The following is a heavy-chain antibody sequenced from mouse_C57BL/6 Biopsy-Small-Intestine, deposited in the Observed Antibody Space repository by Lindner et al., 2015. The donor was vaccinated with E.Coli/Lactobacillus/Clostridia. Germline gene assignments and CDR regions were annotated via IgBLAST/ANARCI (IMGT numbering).Heavy chain of an antibody. CDR2: INPNNGGT. D-gene: IGHD1-1*01. CDR3: AREGNYEGDWYFDV. CDR1: GYSFTDYN. V-gene: IGHV1-18*01. Sequence: VQLQESGPVLVKPGASLKISCKASGYSFTDYNMNWVKQSHGKSLEWIGDINPNNGGTIYNQKFKGKATLTVDKSSSTAYMELRSLTSEDTAVYYCAREGNYEGDWYFDVWGTGTTVTVSS. J-gene: IGHJ1*03.